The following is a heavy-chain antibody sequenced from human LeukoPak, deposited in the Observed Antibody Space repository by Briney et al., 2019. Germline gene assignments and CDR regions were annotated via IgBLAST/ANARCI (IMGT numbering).Heavy chain of an antibody. D-gene: IGHD5-12*01. V-gene: IGHV3-7*01. CDR1: GFTFSSYW. CDR3: ARDDQRSGYDQRGGYDWHYYYVDV. Sequence: PGGSLRLSCAASGFTFSSYWMSWVRQAPGKGLEWVANIKQDGGEKYYLDPVKGRFNISRDNARNSLFLQMNSLRAEDTAVYYCARDDQRSGYDQRGGYDWHYYYVDVWGKGTTVTVSS. CDR2: IKQDGGEK. J-gene: IGHJ6*03.